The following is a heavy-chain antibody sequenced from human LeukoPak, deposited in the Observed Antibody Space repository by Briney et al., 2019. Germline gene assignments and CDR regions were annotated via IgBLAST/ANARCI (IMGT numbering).Heavy chain of an antibody. D-gene: IGHD3-3*01. CDR3: ASGVRPFWSGYLLDY. J-gene: IGHJ4*02. V-gene: IGHV4-4*07. CDR2: IYTSGST. Sequence: SETLSLTCTVSGGSISSYYWSWIRQPAGKGLEWIGRIYTSGSTNYNASLKSRVSMSVDTSKNQFSLKLSSVTAADTAVFYCASGVRPFWSGYLLDYWGQGTLVTVSS. CDR1: GGSISSYY.